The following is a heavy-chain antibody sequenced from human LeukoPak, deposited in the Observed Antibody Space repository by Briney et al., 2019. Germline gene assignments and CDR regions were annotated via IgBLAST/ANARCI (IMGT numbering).Heavy chain of an antibody. D-gene: IGHD1-26*01. V-gene: IGHV3-30*18. CDR1: GFTFSSYG. Sequence: GGSLRLSCAASGFTFSSYGMHWVRQAPGKGREWVAVISYDGSNKYYADSVKGRFTISRDNSKNTLYLQMNSLRAEDTAVYYCAEEWELYLVDYWGQGTLVTVSS. CDR2: ISYDGSNK. J-gene: IGHJ4*02. CDR3: AEEWELYLVDY.